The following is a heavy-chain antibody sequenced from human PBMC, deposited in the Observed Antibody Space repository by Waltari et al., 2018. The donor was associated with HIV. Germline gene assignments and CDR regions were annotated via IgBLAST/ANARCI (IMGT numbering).Heavy chain of an antibody. CDR1: GYKFTNYA. CDR3: AKLGMKNWFDP. V-gene: IGHV7-4-1*02. J-gene: IGHJ5*02. D-gene: IGHD3-3*02. Sequence: QVQLVQSGSELKKPGASVKISGRASGYKFTNYAMNWVRQAPGQGPEWMGWINTNTGNPTYAQGFTGRFVFSLDTSVSTAYLQINSLKAEDTAVYYCAKLGMKNWFDPWGQGTLVTVSS. CDR2: INTNTGNP.